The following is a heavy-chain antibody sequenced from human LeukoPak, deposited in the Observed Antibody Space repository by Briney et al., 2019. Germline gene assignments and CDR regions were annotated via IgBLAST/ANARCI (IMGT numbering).Heavy chain of an antibody. J-gene: IGHJ6*02. CDR3: ARVGRYCSTTGCDYYYGMDV. V-gene: IGHV3-11*06. CDR1: GFTLSDYY. Sequence: GGSLRLSCAASGFTLSDYYMSWIRQDPGKGLEWVSYISSGSPYINDADSVKGRFTISRDNAKSSLYLRMSSLRAEDTAVYYCARVGRYCSTTGCDYYYGMDVWGQGTTVTVSS. D-gene: IGHD2-2*01. CDR2: ISSGSPYI.